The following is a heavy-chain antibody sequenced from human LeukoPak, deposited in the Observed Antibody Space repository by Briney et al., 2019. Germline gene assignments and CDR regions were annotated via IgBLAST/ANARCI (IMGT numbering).Heavy chain of an antibody. D-gene: IGHD5-12*01. CDR2: VKHDGSVR. Sequence: PGGSLRLSCAASGFTFSSYWMTWVRQAPGKGLEWVANVKHDGSVRYYVDSVKGRFTISRDNAKNSLYLQMNSLRAEDTAVYYCARVGDSGYDDFDYWGQGTLVTVSS. V-gene: IGHV3-7*03. CDR3: ARVGDSGYDDFDY. CDR1: GFTFSSYW. J-gene: IGHJ4*02.